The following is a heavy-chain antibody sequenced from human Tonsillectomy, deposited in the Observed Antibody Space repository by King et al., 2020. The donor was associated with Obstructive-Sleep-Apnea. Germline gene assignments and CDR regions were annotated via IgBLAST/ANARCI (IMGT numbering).Heavy chain of an antibody. CDR3: ARDRGLDIVVVPAATFDY. V-gene: IGHV3-11*01. D-gene: IGHD2-2*03. Sequence: VQLVESGGGLVKPGGSLRLSCAASGFTFSDYYMSWICQAPGKGLEWVSYISSSGSTIYYADSVKGRFTISRDNAKNSLYLQMNSLRAEDTAVYYCARDRGLDIVVVPAATFDYWGQGTLVTVSS. CDR1: GFTFSDYY. CDR2: ISSSGSTI. J-gene: IGHJ4*02.